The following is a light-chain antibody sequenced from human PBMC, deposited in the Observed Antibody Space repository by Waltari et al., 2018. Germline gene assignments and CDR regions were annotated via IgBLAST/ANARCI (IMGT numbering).Light chain of an antibody. CDR3: QAWDSSPQ. CDR2: QDS. J-gene: IGLJ3*02. CDR1: KLGGKF. V-gene: IGLV3-1*01. Sequence: SYELIQPPSVSVSPGQTGSITCSGEKLGGKFVCWYQQKPGQSPVLVIHQDSKRPSGIPERFSGSNSGNTATLTISGTQAMDEADYYCQAWDSSPQFGGGTKLTVL.